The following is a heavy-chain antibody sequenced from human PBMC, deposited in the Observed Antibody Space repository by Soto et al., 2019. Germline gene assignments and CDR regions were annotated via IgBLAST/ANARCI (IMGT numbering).Heavy chain of an antibody. V-gene: IGHV2-5*02. D-gene: IGHD3-3*01. J-gene: IGHJ4*02. CDR2: IYWDDDK. CDR3: EYRVLRTVFGLVTTTAIYFDF. CDR1: GFSLTTSGVG. Sequence: QITLKESGPTVVKPTETLTLTCTFSGFSLTTSGVGVGWVRQSPGKAPEWLALIYWDDDKRYSTSLKSRLTITKDTSKNQVVLTMANVDPADTATYYFEYRVLRTVFGLVTTTAIYFDFWGQGTPVVVSS.